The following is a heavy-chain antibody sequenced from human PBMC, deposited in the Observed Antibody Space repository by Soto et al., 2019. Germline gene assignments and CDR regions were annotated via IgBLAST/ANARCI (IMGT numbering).Heavy chain of an antibody. J-gene: IGHJ3*02. CDR2: ISYDGSNK. D-gene: IGHD3-10*01. Sequence: QVQLVESGGGVVQPGRSLRLSCAASGFTFSSYGMHWVRQAPGKGLEWVAVISYDGSNKYYADSVKGRFTISRDNSKNPLYLQMNSLRAEDTAVYYCAKDLGTMVRGVIDAFDIWGQGTMVTVSS. CDR1: GFTFSSYG. CDR3: AKDLGTMVRGVIDAFDI. V-gene: IGHV3-30*18.